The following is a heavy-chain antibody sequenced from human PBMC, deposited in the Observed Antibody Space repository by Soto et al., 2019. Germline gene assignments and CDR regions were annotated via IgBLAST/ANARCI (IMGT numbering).Heavy chain of an antibody. CDR1: GFTFSSDS. D-gene: IGHD3-3*01. J-gene: IGHJ4*02. V-gene: IGHV3-48*02. Sequence: EVQLVESGGGLVQPGGSLRLSCATSGFTFSSDSMNWVRQAPGKGLEWVSYISSSSTTIYYADSVKGRFTISRDNAKNSLYLQMNSLRDGDTAMYYCARDPFGVFTAFDSWGQGTLVTVSS. CDR3: ARDPFGVFTAFDS. CDR2: ISSSSTTI.